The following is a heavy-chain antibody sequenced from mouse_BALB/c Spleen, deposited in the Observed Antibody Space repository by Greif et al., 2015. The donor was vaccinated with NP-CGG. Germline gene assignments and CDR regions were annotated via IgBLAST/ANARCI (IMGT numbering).Heavy chain of an antibody. J-gene: IGHJ2*01. CDR2: IDPANGNT. D-gene: IGHD1-1*01. V-gene: IGHV14-3*02. CDR3: AYYGSRHYFDY. Sequence: VQLKHSGAELVKPGASVKLSCTASGFNIKDTYMHWVKQRPEQGLEWIGRIDPANGNTKYDPKSQGKATITADTSSNTAYLQLSGLTSEDTAVYYCAYYGSRHYFDYWGQGTTLTVSS. CDR1: GFNIKDTY.